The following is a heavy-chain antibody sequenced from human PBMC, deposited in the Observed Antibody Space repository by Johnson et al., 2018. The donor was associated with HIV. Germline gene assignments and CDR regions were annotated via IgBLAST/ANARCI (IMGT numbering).Heavy chain of an antibody. CDR1: GFTFDDYG. V-gene: IGHV3-20*04. J-gene: IGHJ3*01. Sequence: MQLVESGGGVVRPGGSLRLSCTASGFTFDDYGMSWVRQAPGKGLEWVSGIHWSGGGTVYVDSVKGRFTVSSDNAKNSLYLQMNSLRAGDTAVYYCARDQRGGYSYGDAFDFWGQGTVVSVST. CDR3: ARDQRGGYSYGDAFDF. CDR2: IHWSGGGT. D-gene: IGHD5-18*01.